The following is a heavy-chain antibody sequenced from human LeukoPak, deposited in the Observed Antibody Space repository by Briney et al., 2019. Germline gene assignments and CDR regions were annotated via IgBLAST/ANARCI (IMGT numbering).Heavy chain of an antibody. V-gene: IGHV3-23*01. CDR2: ISGSGGST. Sequence: GGSLRLSCAASGFTFSSYAMSWVRQAPGKGLEWASAISGSGGSTYYADSVKGRFTISRDNSKNTLYLQMNSLRAEDTAVYYCAPDDFWSGYTHLNFDYWGQGTLVTVSS. CDR1: GFTFSSYA. D-gene: IGHD3-3*01. CDR3: APDDFWSGYTHLNFDY. J-gene: IGHJ4*02.